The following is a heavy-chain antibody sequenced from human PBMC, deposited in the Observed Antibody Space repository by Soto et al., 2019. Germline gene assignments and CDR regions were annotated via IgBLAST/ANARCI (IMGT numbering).Heavy chain of an antibody. D-gene: IGHD2-15*01. CDR1: GGTFSSYA. Sequence: SVKVSCKASGGTFSSYAISWVRQAPGQGLEWMGGIIPIFGTANYAQKFQGRVTITADKSTSTAYMELSSLRSEDTAVYYCAREDRAVVADTSYYYGMDVWGQGTTVTVSS. J-gene: IGHJ6*02. CDR2: IIPIFGTA. CDR3: AREDRAVVADTSYYYGMDV. V-gene: IGHV1-69*06.